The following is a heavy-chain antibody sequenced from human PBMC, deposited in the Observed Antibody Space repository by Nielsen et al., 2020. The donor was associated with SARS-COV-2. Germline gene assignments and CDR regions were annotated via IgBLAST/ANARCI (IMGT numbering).Heavy chain of an antibody. CDR3: ARDGHSSSWNGGFDY. J-gene: IGHJ4*02. D-gene: IGHD6-13*01. CDR2: ISGSGGST. V-gene: IGHV3-23*01. Sequence: GESLKISCAASGFTFSSYAMSWVRQAPGKGLEWVSAISGSGGSTYYADSVKGRFTISRDNSKNTLYLQMNSLRAEDTAVYYCARDGHSSSWNGGFDYWGQGTLVTVSS. CDR1: GFTFSSYA.